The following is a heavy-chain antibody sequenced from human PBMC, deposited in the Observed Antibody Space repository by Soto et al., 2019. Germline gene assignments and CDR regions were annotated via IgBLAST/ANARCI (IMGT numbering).Heavy chain of an antibody. Sequence: EASVKVSCKASGYTFTGYYMHWVRQAPGQGLEWKGRINPNSGGTNYAQKFQGWVTMTRDTSISTAYMELSRLRSDDTAVYYCARGAGYCSGGSCHPTSDYYYYMDVWGKGTTVTV. CDR2: INPNSGGT. CDR3: ARGAGYCSGGSCHPTSDYYYYMDV. V-gene: IGHV1-2*04. J-gene: IGHJ6*03. D-gene: IGHD2-15*01. CDR1: GYTFTGYY.